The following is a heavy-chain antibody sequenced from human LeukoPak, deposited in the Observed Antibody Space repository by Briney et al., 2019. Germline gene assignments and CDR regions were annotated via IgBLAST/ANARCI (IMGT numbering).Heavy chain of an antibody. D-gene: IGHD5-24*01. CDR2: ISAYNGNT. V-gene: IGHV1-18*01. Sequence: ASVKVSCKASGYTFTSYGISWARQAPGQGLEWMGWISAYNGNTNYAQKLQGRVTMTTDTSTSTAYMELRSLRSDDTAVYYCARDSPRRWPRNNDAFDIWGQGTMVTVSS. J-gene: IGHJ3*02. CDR3: ARDSPRRWPRNNDAFDI. CDR1: GYTFTSYG.